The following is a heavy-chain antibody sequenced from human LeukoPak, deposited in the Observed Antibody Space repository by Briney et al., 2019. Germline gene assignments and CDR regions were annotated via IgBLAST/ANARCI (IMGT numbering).Heavy chain of an antibody. V-gene: IGHV4-30-4*01. D-gene: IGHD5-12*01. CDR3: ARRPSGYDYLCYFDY. CDR2: IYYSGST. J-gene: IGHJ4*02. CDR1: GGSISSGDYY. Sequence: PSETLSLTCTVSGGSISSGDYYWSWIRQPPGKGLEWIGYIYYSGSTYYNPSLKSRVTISVDTSKNQFSLKLSSVTAADTAVYYCARRPSGYDYLCYFDYWGQGTLVTVSS.